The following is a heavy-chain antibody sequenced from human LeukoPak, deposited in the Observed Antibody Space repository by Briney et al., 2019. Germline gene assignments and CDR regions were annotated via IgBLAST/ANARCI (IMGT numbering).Heavy chain of an antibody. V-gene: IGHV1-69*13. D-gene: IGHD3-3*01. Sequence: SVKVSCKASGGTFRSYAISWVRQAPGQGLEWMGGIISIFGTANYAQKFQGRATITADESTSTAYMELSSLRSEDTAVYYCARDQYDTWSRRGNFDSWGQGTLVIVSS. CDR3: ARDQYDTWSRRGNFDS. CDR1: GGTFRSYA. CDR2: IISIFGTA. J-gene: IGHJ4*02.